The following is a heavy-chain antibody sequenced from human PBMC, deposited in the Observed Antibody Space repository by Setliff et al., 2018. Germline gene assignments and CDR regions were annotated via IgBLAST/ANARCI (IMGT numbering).Heavy chain of an antibody. D-gene: IGHD2-21*01. CDR3: ARRTRSPYFENFFDN. V-gene: IGHV3-7*03. Sequence: GSLRLSCAASGFTFSSYWMSWVRQAPGKGLEWVANIKQDGSEKYYVDSVKGRFTISRDNAKNSLYLQMNSLRADDTAVYYCARRTRSPYFENFFDNWGQGTLVTASS. CDR2: IKQDGSEK. CDR1: GFTFSSYW. J-gene: IGHJ4*01.